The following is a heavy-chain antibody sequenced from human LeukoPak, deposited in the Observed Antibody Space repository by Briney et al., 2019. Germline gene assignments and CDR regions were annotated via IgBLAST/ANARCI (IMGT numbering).Heavy chain of an antibody. J-gene: IGHJ4*02. Sequence: PGGSLRLSCAASGFTLRSYAMSWVRQAPGKGLEWVSAISDSGGSTYYLDSVKGRLTISRDNSKNTVYLQMNSLAAEDTAVYYCAKEARAYSYATDWGQGTLVTVSS. CDR1: GFTLRSYA. D-gene: IGHD5-18*01. CDR2: ISDSGGST. V-gene: IGHV3-23*01. CDR3: AKEARAYSYATD.